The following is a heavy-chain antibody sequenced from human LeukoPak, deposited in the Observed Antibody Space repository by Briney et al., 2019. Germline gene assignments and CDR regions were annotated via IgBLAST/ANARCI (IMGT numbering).Heavy chain of an antibody. CDR1: GFTFSSYA. CDR2: ISYDGSNK. D-gene: IGHD6-19*01. CDR3: ARDTRAGYSSGPEDY. J-gene: IGHJ4*02. Sequence: GRSLRLSCAASGFTFSSYAMHWVRQAPGKGLEWVAVISYDGSNKYYADSVKGRFTISRDNSKSTLYLQMNSLRAEDTAVYYCARDTRAGYSSGPEDYWGQGTLVTVSS. V-gene: IGHV3-30-3*01.